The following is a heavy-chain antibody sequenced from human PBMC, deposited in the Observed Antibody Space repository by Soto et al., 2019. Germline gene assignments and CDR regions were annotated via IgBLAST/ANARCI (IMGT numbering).Heavy chain of an antibody. D-gene: IGHD3-3*01. J-gene: IGHJ5*02. CDR1: GFTFSSYA. CDR2: ISGSGGST. Sequence: AGGSLRLSCAASGFTFSSYAMSWVRQAPGKGLEWVSAISGSGGSTYYADSVKGRFTISRDNSKNTLYLQMNSLRAEDTAVYYCFTIFGVVISRTYNWFDPWGQGTLVTVSS. V-gene: IGHV3-23*01. CDR3: FTIFGVVISRTYNWFDP.